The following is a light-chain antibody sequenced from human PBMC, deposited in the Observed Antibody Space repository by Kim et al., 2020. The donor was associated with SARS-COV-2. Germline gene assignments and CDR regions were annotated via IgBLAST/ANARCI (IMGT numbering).Light chain of an antibody. CDR1: SSGVGGYNY. V-gene: IGLV2-11*01. CDR2: DVS. Sequence: QPATISCTGTSSGVGGYNYVSWYQQHPGKAPKPMIYDVSKRPSGVPDRFSGSKSGNTASLTISGLQAEDEADYYCCSYAGSYTNYVFGTGTKVTVL. CDR3: CSYAGSYTNYV. J-gene: IGLJ1*01.